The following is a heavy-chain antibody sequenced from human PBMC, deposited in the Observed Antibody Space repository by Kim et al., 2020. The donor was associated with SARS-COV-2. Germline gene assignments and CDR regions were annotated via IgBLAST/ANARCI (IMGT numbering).Heavy chain of an antibody. V-gene: IGHV1-8*01. D-gene: IGHD3-10*01. CDR3: ARGFGSGSCDY. Sequence: TRQAQKFQGRGTMPRNTSISTAYMELSSLRSEDTAVYYCARGFGSGSCDYWGQGTLVTVSS. CDR2: T. J-gene: IGHJ4*02.